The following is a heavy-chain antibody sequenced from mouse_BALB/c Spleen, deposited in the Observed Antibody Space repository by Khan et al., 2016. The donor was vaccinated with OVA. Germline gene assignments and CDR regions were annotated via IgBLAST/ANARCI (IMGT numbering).Heavy chain of an antibody. CDR2: IWGGGST. Sequence: QVQLKESGPGLVAPSQSLSITCNVSGFSLTDYGVSWIRQPPGKGLEWLGVIWGGGSTYYNSALKSRLSIRKDNSKSQVFLKMNSLQTDDTAMYYCAKGVWSYYYAIDYWGQGTSVTVSS. V-gene: IGHV2-6-5*01. D-gene: IGHD2-10*02. J-gene: IGHJ4*01. CDR1: GFSLTDYG. CDR3: AKGVWSYYYAIDY.